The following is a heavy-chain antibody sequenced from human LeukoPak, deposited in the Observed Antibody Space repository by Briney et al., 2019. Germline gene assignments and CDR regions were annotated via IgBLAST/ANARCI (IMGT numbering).Heavy chain of an antibody. J-gene: IGHJ4*02. CDR2: MNPNSGNT. D-gene: IGHD3-10*01. Sequence: ASVKVSCKASGYTFTSYDINWVRQATGQGLEWMGWMNPNSGNTGYAQKFQGRVTMTRNTSISTAYMELSSLRSEDTAVYYCAKDMAAYYYSSGNIDSWGQGTLVTVSS. V-gene: IGHV1-8*01. CDR1: GYTFTSYD. CDR3: AKDMAAYYYSSGNIDS.